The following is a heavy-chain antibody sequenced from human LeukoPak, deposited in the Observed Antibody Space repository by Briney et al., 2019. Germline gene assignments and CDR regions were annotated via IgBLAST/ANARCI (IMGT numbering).Heavy chain of an antibody. CDR2: ISAYNGNT. CDR3: ARDVAEGVVVVPAATSNWFDP. Sequence: ASVKVSCKASGYTFTSYGISWVRQAPGQGLEWMGWISAYNGNTNYAQKLQGRVTMTTDTSTSTTYMEVRSLRSDDTAMYYCARDVAEGVVVVPAATSNWFDPWGQGTLVTVSS. V-gene: IGHV1-18*01. D-gene: IGHD2-2*01. CDR1: GYTFTSYG. J-gene: IGHJ5*02.